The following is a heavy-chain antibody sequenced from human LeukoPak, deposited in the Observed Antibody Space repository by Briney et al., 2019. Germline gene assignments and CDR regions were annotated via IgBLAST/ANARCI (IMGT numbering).Heavy chain of an antibody. J-gene: IGHJ4*02. D-gene: IGHD3-22*01. CDR1: RFTFSSFW. Sequence: GGSLRLSCAASRFTFSSFWMSWVRQAPGKGLEWVANIKGDGSKKYYVDSVKGRFTISRDKSKNTLYLQMNSLRAEDTAVYYCAKGGEDYYGSSAYYQHFDYWGQGTLVTVSS. V-gene: IGHV3-7*03. CDR3: AKGGEDYYGSSAYYQHFDY. CDR2: IKGDGSKK.